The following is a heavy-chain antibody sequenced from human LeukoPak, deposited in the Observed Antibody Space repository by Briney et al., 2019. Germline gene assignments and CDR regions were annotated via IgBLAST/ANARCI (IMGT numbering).Heavy chain of an antibody. CDR1: GGTFSSYA. J-gene: IGHJ3*02. CDR3: ARHRLHRIYYDSSGYYHDALDI. V-gene: IGHV1-18*01. CDR2: ISGYNGNP. Sequence: VASVKVSCKASGGTFSSYAISWVRQAPGQGLEWMGWISGYNGNPKYAQKLQGRVTMTTDTSTSTAYMELRGPRSDDTAVYYCARHRLHRIYYDSSGYYHDALDIWGQGTMITVCS. D-gene: IGHD3-22*01.